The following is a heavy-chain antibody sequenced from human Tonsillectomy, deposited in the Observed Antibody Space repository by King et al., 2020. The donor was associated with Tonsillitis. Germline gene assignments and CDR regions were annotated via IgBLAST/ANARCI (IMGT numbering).Heavy chain of an antibody. CDR1: GFTFDDYA. V-gene: IGHV3-9*01. J-gene: IGHJ6*02. Sequence: VQLVESGGGLVQPGRSLRLSCAASGFTFDDYAMHWVRQAPGKGLEWVSGISWNSGSIGYADSVKGRFTISRDNAKNSLYLQMNSLRAEDTALYYCAKVIGMPSMTQVPLFHSYVMNLGGQGTTAPVS. CDR2: ISWNSGSI. D-gene: IGHD2-2*01. CDR3: AKVIGMPSMTQVPLFHSYVMNL.